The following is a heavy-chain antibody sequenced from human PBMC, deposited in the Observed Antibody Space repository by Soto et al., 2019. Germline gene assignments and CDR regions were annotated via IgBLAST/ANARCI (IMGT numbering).Heavy chain of an antibody. Sequence: PGCSLRLCCASSVFTFSSYAMSWVRQAPGKGLEWVSAISGSGGSTYYADSVKGRFTISRDNSKNTLYLQMNSLRAEDTAVYYCASPIYDYVWGSYRYWGQGTLVTVSS. CDR1: VFTFSSYA. J-gene: IGHJ4*02. CDR2: ISGSGGST. CDR3: ASPIYDYVWGSYRY. D-gene: IGHD3-16*02. V-gene: IGHV3-23*01.